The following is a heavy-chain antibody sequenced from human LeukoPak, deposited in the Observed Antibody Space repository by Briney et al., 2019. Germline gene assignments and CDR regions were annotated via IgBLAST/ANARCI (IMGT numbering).Heavy chain of an antibody. Sequence: ASVKVSCKASGYTFTSYDINWVRQATGQGLEWMGWMSPNSGNTGYAQKFQGRVTMTRNTSISTAYMELSSLRSEDTAVYYCARADYFYDYVWGSYRHYYMDVWGKGTTVTISS. V-gene: IGHV1-8*01. CDR3: ARADYFYDYVWGSYRHYYMDV. CDR2: MSPNSGNT. CDR1: GYTFTSYD. D-gene: IGHD3-16*02. J-gene: IGHJ6*03.